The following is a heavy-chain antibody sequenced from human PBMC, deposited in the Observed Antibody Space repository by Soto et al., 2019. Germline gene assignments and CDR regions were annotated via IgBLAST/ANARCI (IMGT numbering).Heavy chain of an antibody. CDR1: GFTFSSSW. J-gene: IGHJ4*02. D-gene: IGHD1-1*01. V-gene: IGHV3-74*01. Sequence: EVQLVESGGGLVQPGGSLRLSCAASGFTFSSSWMHWVRQAPGKGLVWVSRINGDGGTTDYADSVKGRFTISRDNAKNTLYRQAHSPRGADAAVYYCASLGNPPVDDWGPGTLVTVSS. CDR2: INGDGGTT. CDR3: ASLGNPPVDD.